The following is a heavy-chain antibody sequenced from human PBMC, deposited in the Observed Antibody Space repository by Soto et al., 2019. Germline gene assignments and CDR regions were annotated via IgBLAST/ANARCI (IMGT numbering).Heavy chain of an antibody. CDR2: IIPIFGTA. V-gene: IGHV1-69*01. CDR1: GGTFSSYA. J-gene: IGHJ6*02. Sequence: QVQLVQSGAEVKKPGSSVKVSCKASGGTFSSYAISWVRQAPGQGLEWMGGIIPIFGTANYAQKFQGRVTMIAGDSKSTAYLELSSLRSEDTGVYYCARERITIFGVAPRSGYYYYYGMDVWGQGTTVSVSS. D-gene: IGHD3-3*01. CDR3: ARERITIFGVAPRSGYYYYYGMDV.